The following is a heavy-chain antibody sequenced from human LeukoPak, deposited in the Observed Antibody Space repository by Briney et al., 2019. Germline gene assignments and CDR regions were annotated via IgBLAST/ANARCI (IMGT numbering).Heavy chain of an antibody. CDR3: ANEGSSLVIHAFDI. J-gene: IGHJ3*02. D-gene: IGHD2-21*01. V-gene: IGHV3-30*04. CDR2: ISYDGSNK. Sequence: GGSLRLSRAASGFTFSSYAMHWVRQAPGKGLEWVAVISYDGSNKYYADSVKGRFTISRDNSKNTVYLQMNSLRTEDTALYYCANEGSSLVIHAFDIWGQGTVVTVSS. CDR1: GFTFSSYA.